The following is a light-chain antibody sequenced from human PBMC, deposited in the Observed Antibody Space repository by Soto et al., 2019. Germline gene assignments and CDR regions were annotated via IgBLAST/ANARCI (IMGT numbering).Light chain of an antibody. V-gene: IGKV3-20*01. Sequence: EIVMTQSPATLSVSPGERATLSCRASQSVSSNLAWYQQKPGQAPRVLIYAASSRAAGIQDRFGGSGSATDFTLTIRRLEPEDFAIYYCKQYGTSPITFGQGTRLEIK. CDR2: AAS. CDR3: KQYGTSPIT. J-gene: IGKJ5*01. CDR1: QSVSSN.